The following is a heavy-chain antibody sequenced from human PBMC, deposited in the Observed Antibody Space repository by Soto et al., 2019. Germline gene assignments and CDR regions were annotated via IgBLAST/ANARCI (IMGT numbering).Heavy chain of an antibody. J-gene: IGHJ6*03. Sequence: GGSLRLSCAASGFTFSSYAMSWVRQAPGKGLEWVSAISGSGGSTYYADSVKGRFTISRDNSKNTLYLQMNSLRAEDTAVYYCAKDGMVRGVMSYMDVWGKGTTVTVSS. CDR3: AKDGMVRGVMSYMDV. V-gene: IGHV3-23*01. CDR2: ISGSGGST. D-gene: IGHD3-10*01. CDR1: GFTFSSYA.